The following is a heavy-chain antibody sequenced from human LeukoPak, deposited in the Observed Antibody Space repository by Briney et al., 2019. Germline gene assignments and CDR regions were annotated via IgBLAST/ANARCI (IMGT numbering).Heavy chain of an antibody. CDR2: ISSSSSTI. V-gene: IGHV3-48*01. J-gene: IGHJ4*02. Sequence: PGGSLRLSCAASGFTFSSYSMNWVRQAPGKGLEWVSYISSSSSTIYYADSVKGRFTISRDNAKNSLYLQMNSLRAEDTAAYYCVGVPAAIWDSTFDYWGQGTLVTVSS. CDR1: GFTFSSYS. D-gene: IGHD2-2*01. CDR3: VGVPAAIWDSTFDY.